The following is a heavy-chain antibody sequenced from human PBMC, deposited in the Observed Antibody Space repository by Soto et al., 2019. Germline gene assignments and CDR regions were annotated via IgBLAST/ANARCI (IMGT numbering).Heavy chain of an antibody. D-gene: IGHD6-6*01. CDR3: ARESQPGGIAARFDAFDI. CDR2: ISYDGSNK. CDR1: GFTFSSYA. J-gene: IGHJ3*02. V-gene: IGHV3-30-3*01. Sequence: GGSLRLSCAASGFTFSSYAMHWVRQAPGKGLEWVAVISYDGSNKYYADSVKGRFTISRDNSKNTLYLQMNSLRAEDTAVYYCARESQPGGIAARFDAFDIWGQGTMVTVSS.